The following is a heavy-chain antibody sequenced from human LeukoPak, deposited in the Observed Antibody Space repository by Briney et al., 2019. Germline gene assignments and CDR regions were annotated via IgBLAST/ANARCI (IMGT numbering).Heavy chain of an antibody. D-gene: IGHD2-15*01. Sequence: SETLSLTCAVNGGSFRGYYWSWIRQPPGKGLEWIGKINHSGSTNYNPSLKSRVTISVDTSKNQFSLKLSSVTAADTAVYYCARGPSVVVVAATPYYYGMDVWGQGTTVTVSS. J-gene: IGHJ6*02. CDR1: GGSFRGYY. V-gene: IGHV4-34*01. CDR2: INHSGST. CDR3: ARGPSVVVVAATPYYYGMDV.